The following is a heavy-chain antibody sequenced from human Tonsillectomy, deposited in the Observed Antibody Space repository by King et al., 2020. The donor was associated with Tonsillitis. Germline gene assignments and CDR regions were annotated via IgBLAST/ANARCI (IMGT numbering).Heavy chain of an antibody. J-gene: IGHJ4*02. D-gene: IGHD2-15*01. V-gene: IGHV4-34*01. Sequence: VQLQQWGAGLLKPSETLSLTCAVYGGSFSGYYWSWIRQPPGKGLEWIGEINHSGSTNYNPSLKSRVTISVDTSKNQFSLKLCSVTAADTAVYYCASYHCSGGSCYPSFDYWGQGTLVTVSS. CDR1: GGSFSGYY. CDR2: INHSGST. CDR3: ASYHCSGGSCYPSFDY.